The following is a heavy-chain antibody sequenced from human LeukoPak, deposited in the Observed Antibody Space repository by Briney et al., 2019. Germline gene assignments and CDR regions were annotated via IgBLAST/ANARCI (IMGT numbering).Heavy chain of an antibody. V-gene: IGHV3-23*01. J-gene: IGHJ4*02. D-gene: IGHD4-17*01. CDR1: GFTFSSYA. CDR2: ISGSGGST. CDR3: AKDLRDYGEDLFDY. Sequence: GGSLRLSCADSGFTFSSYAMSWVRQAPGKGLEWVSAISGSGGSTYYADSVKGRFTISRDNSKHTLYLQMNSLRAEDTAVYYCAKDLRDYGEDLFDYWGQGTLVTVSS.